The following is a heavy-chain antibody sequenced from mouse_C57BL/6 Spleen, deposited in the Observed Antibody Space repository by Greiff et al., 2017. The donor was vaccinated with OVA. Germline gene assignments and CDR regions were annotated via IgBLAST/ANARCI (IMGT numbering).Heavy chain of an antibody. J-gene: IGHJ2*01. D-gene: IGHD1-1*01. V-gene: IGHV3-6*01. Sequence: DVKLQESGPGLVKPSQSLSLTCSVTGYSITSGYYWNWIRQFPGNKLEWMGYISYDGSNNYNPSLKNRISITRDTSKNQFFLKLNSVTTEDTATYYCARETTVVSFDYWGQGTTLTVSS. CDR1: GYSITSGYY. CDR2: ISYDGSN. CDR3: ARETTVVSFDY.